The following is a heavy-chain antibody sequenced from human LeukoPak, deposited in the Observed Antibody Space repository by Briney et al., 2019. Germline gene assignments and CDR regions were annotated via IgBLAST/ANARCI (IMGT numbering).Heavy chain of an antibody. V-gene: IGHV1-2*02. Sequence: GASVKVSCKASGYTFTGYYMHWVRQAPGQGLEWMGWINPNSGGTNYAQKFQGRVTMTRDTSISTAYMELSRLRSDVTAVYYCARAGYNWNAGYFQHWGQGTLVTVSS. J-gene: IGHJ1*01. CDR3: ARAGYNWNAGYFQH. CDR1: GYTFTGYY. CDR2: INPNSGGT. D-gene: IGHD1-20*01.